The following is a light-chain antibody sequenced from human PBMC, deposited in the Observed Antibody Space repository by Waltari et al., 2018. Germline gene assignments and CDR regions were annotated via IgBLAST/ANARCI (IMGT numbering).Light chain of an antibody. J-gene: IGKJ3*01. CDR2: EAS. V-gene: IGKV1-5*03. Sequence: DIQMTQSPSTLSASVGDRVTITCRASHSISTWLAWYQQKPGKAPKLLIYEASGLENGVPSRFSGSVSGTEFSLTISSLQPDDFATYYCQQFNTYPIPFGRGTKVDIK. CDR3: QQFNTYPIP. CDR1: HSISTW.